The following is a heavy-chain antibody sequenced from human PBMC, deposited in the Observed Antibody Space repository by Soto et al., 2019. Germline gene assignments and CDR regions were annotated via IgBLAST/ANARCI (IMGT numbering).Heavy chain of an antibody. D-gene: IGHD6-6*01. CDR1: GGTFSSYA. J-gene: IGHJ6*02. CDR3: ARGLPGYSSSSAYYGMDV. CDR2: IIPIFGTA. V-gene: IGHV1-69*13. Sequence: GASVKVSCKASGGTFSSYAISWVRQAPGKGLEWMGGIIPIFGTANYAQKFQGRVTITADESTSTAYMELSSLRSEDTAVYYCARGLPGYSSSSAYYGMDVWGQGTTVTVSS.